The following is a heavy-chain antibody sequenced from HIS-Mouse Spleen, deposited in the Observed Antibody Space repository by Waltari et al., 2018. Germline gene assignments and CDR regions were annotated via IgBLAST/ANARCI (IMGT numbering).Heavy chain of an antibody. Sequence: QLQLQESGPGLVKPSETLSLPCTVPGGSISSSSHSCGGIRQPPGKGLEWIGSIYYSGSTYYNPSLKSRVTISVDTSKNQFSLKLSSVTAADTAVYYCAREIPYSSSWYDWYFDLWGRGTLVTVSS. CDR2: IYYSGST. CDR1: GGSISSSSHS. J-gene: IGHJ2*01. V-gene: IGHV4-39*07. D-gene: IGHD6-13*01. CDR3: AREIPYSSSWYDWYFDL.